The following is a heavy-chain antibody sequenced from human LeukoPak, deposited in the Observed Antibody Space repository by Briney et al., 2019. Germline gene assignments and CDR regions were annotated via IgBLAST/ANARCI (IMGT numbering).Heavy chain of an antibody. D-gene: IGHD3-22*01. Sequence: GGSLRLSCAASGFTFSSYSMNWVRQAPGKGLEWVSSISSSSSYIYYADSVKGRFTISRDNAKNSLYLQMNSLRAEDTAVYYCARDHPGSSGYYKQPLDYWGQGTLVTVSS. J-gene: IGHJ4*02. V-gene: IGHV3-21*01. CDR1: GFTFSSYS. CDR2: ISSSSSYI. CDR3: ARDHPGSSGYYKQPLDY.